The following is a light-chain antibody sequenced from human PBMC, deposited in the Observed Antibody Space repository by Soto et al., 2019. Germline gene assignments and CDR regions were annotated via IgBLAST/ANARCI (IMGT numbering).Light chain of an antibody. CDR3: QQFGSPPQA. V-gene: IGKV3-20*01. CDR1: QKVKTNS. CDR2: GTT. Sequence: EIVLTQSPGTLSLSPGERATLSCRASQKVKTNSLGWYQQKPGQAPRLLIYGTTNSATGIPDRFSGSGSGTDFTLIFSRLEPEEFAVYYCQQFGSPPQAFGQGTKLEIK. J-gene: IGKJ2*01.